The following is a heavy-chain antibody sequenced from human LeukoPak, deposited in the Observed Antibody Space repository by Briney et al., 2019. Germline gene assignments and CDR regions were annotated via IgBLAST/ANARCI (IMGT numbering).Heavy chain of an antibody. D-gene: IGHD3-3*01. CDR1: GFTFSSYW. CDR3: ATTKIWSGYYSSGYYFDY. Sequence: GGSLGLSCAASGFTFSSYWMSWVRQAPGKGLEWVANIKQDGSEKYYVDSVKGRFTISRDNAKNSLYLQMNSLRAEDTAVYYCATTKIWSGYYSSGYYFDYWGQGTLVTVSS. V-gene: IGHV3-7*01. CDR2: IKQDGSEK. J-gene: IGHJ4*02.